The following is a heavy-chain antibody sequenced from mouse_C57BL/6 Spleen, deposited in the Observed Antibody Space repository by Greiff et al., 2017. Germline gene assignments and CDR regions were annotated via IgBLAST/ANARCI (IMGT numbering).Heavy chain of an antibody. J-gene: IGHJ2*01. CDR3: ARNSEDLYYYGNYFDY. CDR1: GFSLTSYG. D-gene: IGHD1-1*01. V-gene: IGHV2-2*01. CDR2: IWSGGST. Sequence: QVQLKESGPGLVQPSQSLSITCTVSGFSLTSYGVHWVRQSPGKGLEWLGVIWSGGSTDYNAAFISRLSISKDNSKSQVFFKMNSLQADDTSIYYCARNSEDLYYYGNYFDYWGQGTTLTVSS.